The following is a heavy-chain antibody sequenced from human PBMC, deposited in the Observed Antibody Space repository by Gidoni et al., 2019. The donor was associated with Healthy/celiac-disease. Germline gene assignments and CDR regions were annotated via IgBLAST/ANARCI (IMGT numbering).Heavy chain of an antibody. Sequence: QLQLHASGPGLVKASETLSLTCPVSGGSISSSSYYWGWIRPPPGTGLEWIGSIYYSGSTYYNPSLKSRVTISVDTSKNQFSLKLSSVTAADTAVYYCARLGASYYMDVWGKGTTVTVSS. J-gene: IGHJ6*03. CDR1: GGSISSSSYY. D-gene: IGHD3-16*01. CDR2: IYYSGST. V-gene: IGHV4-39*01. CDR3: ARLGASYYMDV.